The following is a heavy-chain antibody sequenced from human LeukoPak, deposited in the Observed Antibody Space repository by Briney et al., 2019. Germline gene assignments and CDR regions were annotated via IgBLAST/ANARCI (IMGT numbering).Heavy chain of an antibody. V-gene: IGHV4-31*02. CDR3: ARDGAGTGQFDY. Sequence: SETLSLTCTVSGGSVNSGGSYWTWIRQHPGKGLEWIGYIYYIGTTYYNPSLKSRVTISVDTSKNQFSLKLSSVTAADTAVYYCARDGAGTGQFDYWGQGTLVTVSS. CDR1: GGSVNSGGSY. D-gene: IGHD1-14*01. J-gene: IGHJ4*02. CDR2: IYYIGTT.